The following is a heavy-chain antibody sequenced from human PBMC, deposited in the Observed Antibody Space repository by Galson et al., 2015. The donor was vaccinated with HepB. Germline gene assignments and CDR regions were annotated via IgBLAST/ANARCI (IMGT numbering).Heavy chain of an antibody. D-gene: IGHD3-16*01. V-gene: IGHV4-39*01. CDR1: GGSISSSSYY. CDR3: ASQLWAPDHRITNPLYYFDY. Sequence: ETLSLTCTVSGGSISSSSYYWGWIRQPPGKGLEWIGSIYYSGSTYYNPSLKSRVTISVDTSKNQFSLKLSSVTAADTAVYYCASQLWAPDHRITNPLYYFDYWGQGTLVTVSS. J-gene: IGHJ4*02. CDR2: IYYSGST.